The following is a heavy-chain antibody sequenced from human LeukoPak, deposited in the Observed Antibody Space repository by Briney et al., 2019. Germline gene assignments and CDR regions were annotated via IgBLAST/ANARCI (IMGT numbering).Heavy chain of an antibody. Sequence: GASGKVSCKAAGGTFTSYAISWVRQAPGQGLEWMGWISAYNGNTNYAQRLQGRVTMTTDTSTSTAYMELRSLRSDDTAVYYCARDSARYCSSTSCQGSDYWGQGTLVTVSS. D-gene: IGHD2-2*01. CDR2: ISAYNGNT. CDR3: ARDSARYCSSTSCQGSDY. V-gene: IGHV1-18*01. CDR1: GGTFTSYA. J-gene: IGHJ4*02.